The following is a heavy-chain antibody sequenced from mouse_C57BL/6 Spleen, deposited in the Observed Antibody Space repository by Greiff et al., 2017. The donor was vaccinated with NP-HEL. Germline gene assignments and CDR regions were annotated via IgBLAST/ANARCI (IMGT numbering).Heavy chain of an antibody. Sequence: EVQLQQSGPELVKPGASVKIPCKASGYTFTDYNMDWVKQSHGKSLEWIGDINPNNGGTIYNQKFKGKATLTVDKSSSTAYMELRSLTSEDTAVYYCARLLRRGYAMDYWGQGTSVTVSS. J-gene: IGHJ4*01. CDR3: ARLLRRGYAMDY. D-gene: IGHD1-1*01. CDR1: GYTFTDYN. CDR2: INPNNGGT. V-gene: IGHV1-18*01.